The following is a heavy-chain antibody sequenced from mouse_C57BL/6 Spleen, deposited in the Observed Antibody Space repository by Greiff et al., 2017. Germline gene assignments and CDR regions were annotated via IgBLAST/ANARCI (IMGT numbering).Heavy chain of an antibody. CDR3: ARRSSYYGNDGIFNY. CDR1: GYSFTGYY. V-gene: IGHV1-42*01. J-gene: IGHJ2*01. Sequence: VQLQQSGPELVKPGASVKISCKASGYSFTGYYMNWVKQSPEKSLEWIGEIIPSTGGTTYNQKFKAKATLTVDKSSSTAYMQLKSLTSEDSAVYYCARRSSYYGNDGIFNYWGQGTTLTVSS. D-gene: IGHD2-2*01. CDR2: IIPSTGGT.